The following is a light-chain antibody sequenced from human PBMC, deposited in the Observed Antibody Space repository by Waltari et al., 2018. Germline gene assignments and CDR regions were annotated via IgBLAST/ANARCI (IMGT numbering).Light chain of an antibody. Sequence: EMTQSPDSLPVSLGERATINCKSSQSVLYNFNNKNDLAWFQQKPGQPPKLLIRWASTREPGVPDRFSGSGSGTDFTLTISSLQTEDVAVYYCQQYLTLPYSFGQGTKLEIK. CDR1: QSVLYNFNNKND. V-gene: IGKV4-1*01. J-gene: IGKJ2*03. CDR3: QQYLTLPYS. CDR2: WAS.